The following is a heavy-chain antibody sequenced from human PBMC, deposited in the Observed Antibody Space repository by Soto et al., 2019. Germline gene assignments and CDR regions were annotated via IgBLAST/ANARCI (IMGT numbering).Heavy chain of an antibody. J-gene: IGHJ2*01. CDR1: GGTFSSYA. CDR3: ASNYVWGSEWYFDL. Sequence: QVQLVQSGAEVKKPGSSVKVPCKASGGTFSSYAISWVRQAPGQGLEWMGGIIPIFGTANYAQKFQGRVTITADESTSTAYMELSSLRSEDTAVYYCASNYVWGSEWYFDLWGRGTLVTVSS. D-gene: IGHD3-16*01. V-gene: IGHV1-69*12. CDR2: IIPIFGTA.